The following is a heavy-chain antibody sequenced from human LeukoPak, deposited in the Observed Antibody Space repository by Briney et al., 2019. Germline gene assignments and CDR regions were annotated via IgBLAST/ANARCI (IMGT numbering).Heavy chain of an antibody. Sequence: SQTLSLTCVVSGDSVPSKNGAWNWIRQSPSRGLEWLGRTYYRSKWYNDYAESMEGRMTISQDTSKNQYSLHLNSVTPDDTAVYYCARDFGTTGWHTFDYWGQGTLVTVSS. D-gene: IGHD6-19*01. CDR2: TYYRSKWYN. CDR3: ARDFGTTGWHTFDY. CDR1: GDSVPSKNGA. J-gene: IGHJ4*02. V-gene: IGHV6-1*01.